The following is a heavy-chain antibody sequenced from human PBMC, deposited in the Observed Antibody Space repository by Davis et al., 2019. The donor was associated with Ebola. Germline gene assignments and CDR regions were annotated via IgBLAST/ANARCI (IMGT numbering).Heavy chain of an antibody. Sequence: GESLKISCKASGYSFNTHWIGWVRQMPGKGLEWITHFPPGTSDVRYSPSFQGHLTISADKSINTAYLQWSTLKASDTAIYYCARQRCSSTSCPLDHWGQGTLVTVSS. CDR3: ARQRCSSTSCPLDH. V-gene: IGHV5-51*01. D-gene: IGHD2-2*01. J-gene: IGHJ4*02. CDR1: GYSFNTHW. CDR2: FPPGTSDV.